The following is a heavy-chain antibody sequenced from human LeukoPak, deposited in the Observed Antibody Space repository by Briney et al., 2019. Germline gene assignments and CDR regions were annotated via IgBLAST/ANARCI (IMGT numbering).Heavy chain of an antibody. CDR3: AKGLRYFDWYSSDDAFDI. V-gene: IGHV3-23*01. Sequence: GGSLRLSCAASGFTFSSYAMSWVRQAPGKGLEWVSAISGSGGSTYYADSVKGRSTISRDNSKNTLYLQMNSLRAEDTAVYYCAKGLRYFDWYSSDDAFDIWGQGTMVTVSS. CDR1: GFTFSSYA. CDR2: ISGSGGST. D-gene: IGHD3-9*01. J-gene: IGHJ3*02.